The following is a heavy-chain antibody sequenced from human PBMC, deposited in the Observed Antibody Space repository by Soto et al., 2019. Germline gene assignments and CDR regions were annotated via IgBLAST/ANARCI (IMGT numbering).Heavy chain of an antibody. CDR1: GFTFSSHV. V-gene: IGHV3-30-3*01. CDR2: ISYDENNK. Sequence: GGSLRLSCAASGFTFSSHVMYWVRQAPGKWLEWVAVISYDENNKYYADSVKGRFTISRDNSKNTLYLQMNSLRAEDTAVYYCARGDGTTSYFQHWGQGTLVTVSS. J-gene: IGHJ1*01. CDR3: ARGDGTTSYFQH. D-gene: IGHD1-7*01.